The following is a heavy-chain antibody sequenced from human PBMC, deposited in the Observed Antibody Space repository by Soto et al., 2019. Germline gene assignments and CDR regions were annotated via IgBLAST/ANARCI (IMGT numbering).Heavy chain of an antibody. V-gene: IGHV3-9*01. CDR3: ARGSSRWFNMDV. J-gene: IGHJ6*03. D-gene: IGHD3-10*01. CDR1: GFTFDDYA. CDR2: ISWNSGST. Sequence: PGGSLRLSCAASGFTFDDYAMHWVRQAPGKGLEWVSGISWNSGSTYYADSVKGRFTISRDNSKNTLSLQMNSLRAEDTAVYYCARGSSRWFNMDVWGKGTTVTVSS.